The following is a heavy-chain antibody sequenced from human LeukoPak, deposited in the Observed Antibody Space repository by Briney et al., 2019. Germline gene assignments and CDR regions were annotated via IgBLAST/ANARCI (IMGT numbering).Heavy chain of an antibody. CDR2: IYYSGST. CDR1: GGSISSGSYY. D-gene: IGHD4-23*01. Sequence: SQTLSLTCTVSGGSISSGSYYWSWIRQPAGKGLEWIGYIYYSGSTNYNPSLKSRVTISVDTSKNQFSLKLSSVTAADTAVYYCARWSTVVTPESLSGDAFDIWGQGTMVTVSS. J-gene: IGHJ3*02. V-gene: IGHV4-61*10. CDR3: ARWSTVVTPESLSGDAFDI.